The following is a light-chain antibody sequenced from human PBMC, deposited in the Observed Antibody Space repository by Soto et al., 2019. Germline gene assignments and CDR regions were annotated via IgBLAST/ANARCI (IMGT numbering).Light chain of an antibody. CDR1: SSNIGANYD. V-gene: IGLV1-40*01. CDR3: HSYHISLPAYF. CDR2: GTN. J-gene: IGLJ1*01. Sequence: QSVLTQPPSVSGAPGQRITISCTGSSSNIGANYDVHWYQQFPGTAPKLLLYGTNYRPSGVPDRFSGSKSGTSASLAISGPHAGTAAAYYCHSYHISLPAYFFGTGTQLTVL.